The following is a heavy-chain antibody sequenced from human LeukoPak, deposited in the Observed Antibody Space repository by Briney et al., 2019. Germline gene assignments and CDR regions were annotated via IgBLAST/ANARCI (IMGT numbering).Heavy chain of an antibody. CDR3: NYYDFWSGHYSGSP. Sequence: GGSLRLSCAASGFTFSNDWMNWVRQAPGKGPEWVGRIKSKTDGGTTDYAAPVKGRFTISRDDSKNTLYLQMNSLKTEDTAVYFCNYYDFWSGHYSGSPWGQGTLVTVSS. J-gene: IGHJ5*02. D-gene: IGHD3-3*01. V-gene: IGHV3-15*07. CDR2: IKSKTDGGTT. CDR1: GFTFSNDW.